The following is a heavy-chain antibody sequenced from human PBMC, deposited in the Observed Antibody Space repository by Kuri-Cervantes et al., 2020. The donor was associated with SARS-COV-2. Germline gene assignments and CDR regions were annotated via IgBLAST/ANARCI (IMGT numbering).Heavy chain of an antibody. CDR2: IYHSGST. D-gene: IGHD3-3*01. CDR3: ARATDYYDFWSGYYSSGQEIAFDI. CDR1: GGSISTHY. Sequence: SETLSLTCTVSGGSISTHYWNWIRQPPGKGLEWIGSIYHSGSTYYNPSLKSRVTISVDTSKNQFSLKLSSVTAADTAVYYCARATDYYDFWSGYYSSGQEIAFDIWGQGTMVTVSS. V-gene: IGHV4-59*11. J-gene: IGHJ3*02.